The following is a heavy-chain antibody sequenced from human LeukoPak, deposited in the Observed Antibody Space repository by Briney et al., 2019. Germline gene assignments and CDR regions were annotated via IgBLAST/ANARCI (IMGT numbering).Heavy chain of an antibody. J-gene: IGHJ4*02. Sequence: SVKVSCKASGGTFSSYAISWVRQAPGQGLEWMGGIIPIFGTANYAQKFQGRVTITADESTSTAYMELSSLRSEDTAVYYCAREGRGYSYGNPLFDYWGQGTLVTVSS. CDR3: AREGRGYSYGNPLFDY. CDR1: GGTFSSYA. CDR2: IIPIFGTA. V-gene: IGHV1-69*13. D-gene: IGHD5-18*01.